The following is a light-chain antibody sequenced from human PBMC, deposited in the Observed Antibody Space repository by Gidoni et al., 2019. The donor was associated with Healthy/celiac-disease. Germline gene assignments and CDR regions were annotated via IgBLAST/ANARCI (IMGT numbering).Light chain of an antibody. J-gene: IGLJ2*01. CDR3: QAWDSSTEGVV. CDR2: QDS. CDR1: KLGDKY. V-gene: IGLV3-1*01. Sequence: SYELTQPPSVSVSPGQTASITCSGDKLGDKYACWYQQKPGQSPVLVIYQDSKRPPGIPERFSGSNSGNTATLTISGTQAMDEADYYCQAWDSSTEGVVFGGGTKLTVL.